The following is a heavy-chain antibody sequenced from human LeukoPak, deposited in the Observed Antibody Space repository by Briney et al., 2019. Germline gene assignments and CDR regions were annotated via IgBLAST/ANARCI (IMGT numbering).Heavy chain of an antibody. CDR3: ARANYYGSGSYYNRGDYYYMDV. CDR2: INHSGST. CDR1: GGSFSGYY. V-gene: IGHV4-34*01. D-gene: IGHD3-10*01. Sequence: SETLSLTCAVYGGSFSGYYWSWIRQPPGKGLEWIGEINHSGSTSYNPSLKSRVTISVDTSKNQFSLKLSSVTAADTAVYYCARANYYGSGSYYNRGDYYYMDVWGKGTTVTVSS. J-gene: IGHJ6*03.